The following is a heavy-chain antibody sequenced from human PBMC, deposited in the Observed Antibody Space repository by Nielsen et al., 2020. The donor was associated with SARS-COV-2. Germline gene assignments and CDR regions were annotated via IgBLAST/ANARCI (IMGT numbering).Heavy chain of an antibody. V-gene: IGHV3-30*18. J-gene: IGHJ6*02. CDR3: AKDLSALTYYYGSGNDGMDV. Sequence: WIRQPPGKGLEWVAVISYDGSNKYYADSVKGRFTISRDNSKNTLYLQMNSLRAEDTAVYYCAKDLSALTYYYGSGNDGMDVWGQGTTVTVSS. CDR2: ISYDGSNK. D-gene: IGHD3-10*01.